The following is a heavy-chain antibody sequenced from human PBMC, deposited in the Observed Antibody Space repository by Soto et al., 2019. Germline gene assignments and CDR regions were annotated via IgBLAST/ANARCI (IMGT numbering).Heavy chain of an antibody. V-gene: IGHV1-69*13. D-gene: IGHD1-26*01. J-gene: IGHJ4*02. Sequence: GASVKVSCEASGGTFSSYAISWVRQAPGQGLEWMGGIIPIFGTANYAQKFQGRVTITADESTSTAYMELSSLRSEDTAVYYCATRDHSGSYYREFDYWGQGTLVTVSS. CDR3: ATRDHSGSYYREFDY. CDR2: IIPIFGTA. CDR1: GGTFSSYA.